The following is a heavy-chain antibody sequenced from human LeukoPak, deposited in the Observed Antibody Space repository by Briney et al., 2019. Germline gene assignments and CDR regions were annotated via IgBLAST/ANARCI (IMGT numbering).Heavy chain of an antibody. CDR1: GDSVSGSPAV. CDR3: ARGAVRGGTNFDY. Sequence: SRTLSLTCAISGDSVSGSPAVWNWIRQSPSRGLGWLGRAYYRSKWYIDYAVSVKGRITITPDTSKNQFSLQLNSVTPEDTAVYYCARGAVRGGTNFDYWGQGTLVTVSS. D-gene: IGHD3-10*01. V-gene: IGHV6-1*01. CDR2: AYYRSKWYI. J-gene: IGHJ4*02.